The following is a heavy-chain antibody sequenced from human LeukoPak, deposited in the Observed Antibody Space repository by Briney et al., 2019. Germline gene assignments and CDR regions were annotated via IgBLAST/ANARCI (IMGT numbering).Heavy chain of an antibody. CDR1: GFTFSSYE. D-gene: IGHD2-2*01. CDR3: ARRGWLGYCSSTSCPRWFDP. Sequence: GGSLRLSCAASGFTFSSYEMNWVRQAPGKGLEWVSYISSSGSTIYYADSVKGRFTIPRDNAKNSLYLQMNSLRAEDTAVYYCARRGWLGYCSSTSCPRWFDPWGQGTLVTVSS. J-gene: IGHJ5*02. CDR2: ISSSGSTI. V-gene: IGHV3-48*03.